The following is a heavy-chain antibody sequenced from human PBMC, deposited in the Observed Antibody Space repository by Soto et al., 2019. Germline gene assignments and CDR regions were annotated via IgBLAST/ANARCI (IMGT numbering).Heavy chain of an antibody. Sequence: QVQLVQSGAEVKKPGSSVKVSCKASGGTFSSYDISWVRQAPGQGLEWMGGIIPKIGTANYAQKFQGRVRITADESTTTVYMELSSLRSEDTAVYYCARERSRYYDSSGLAFDRWGQGTMVTVSS. CDR1: GGTFSSYD. CDR3: ARERSRYYDSSGLAFDR. V-gene: IGHV1-69*12. D-gene: IGHD3-22*01. CDR2: IIPKIGTA. J-gene: IGHJ3*02.